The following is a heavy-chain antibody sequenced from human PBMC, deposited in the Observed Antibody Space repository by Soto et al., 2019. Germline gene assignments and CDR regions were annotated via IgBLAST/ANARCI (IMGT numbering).Heavy chain of an antibody. CDR1: GGSISSGDYY. J-gene: IGHJ4*02. Sequence: SETLSLTCTVSGGSISSGDYYWSWIRQPPGKGLEWIGYIYYSGSTYYNPSLKSRVTISVDTSKNQFSLKLSSVTAADTAVYYCARTMTTVTTNDYWGQGTLVTVSS. V-gene: IGHV4-30-4*01. CDR3: ARTMTTVTTNDY. D-gene: IGHD4-17*01. CDR2: IYYSGST.